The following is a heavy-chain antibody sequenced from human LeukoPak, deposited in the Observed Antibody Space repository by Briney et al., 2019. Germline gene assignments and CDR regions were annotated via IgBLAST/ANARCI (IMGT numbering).Heavy chain of an antibody. CDR2: IYYSGST. D-gene: IGHD3-22*01. Sequence: SETLSLTCTVSGGSITSSSYYWSRIRQPPGKGLEWIGNIYYSGSTNYNPSLKSRVTISVDTSKNQFSLKLSSVTAADTAVYYCTRGSIAYYYMDVWGKGTTVTISS. V-gene: IGHV4-61*01. CDR1: GGSITSSSYY. CDR3: TRGSIAYYYMDV. J-gene: IGHJ6*03.